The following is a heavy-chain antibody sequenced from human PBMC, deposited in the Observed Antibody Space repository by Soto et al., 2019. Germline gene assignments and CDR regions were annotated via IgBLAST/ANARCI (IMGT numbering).Heavy chain of an antibody. Sequence: ASVKVSCKASGYTFTGYYMHWVRQAPGQGLEWMGWINPNSGGTNYAQKFQGWVTMTRDTSISTAYMELSRLRSDDTAVYYCARGFFYGGSHLPYYFDYWGQGTLVTVSS. CDR2: INPNSGGT. J-gene: IGHJ4*02. V-gene: IGHV1-2*04. CDR1: GYTFTGYY. D-gene: IGHD1-26*01. CDR3: ARGFFYGGSHLPYYFDY.